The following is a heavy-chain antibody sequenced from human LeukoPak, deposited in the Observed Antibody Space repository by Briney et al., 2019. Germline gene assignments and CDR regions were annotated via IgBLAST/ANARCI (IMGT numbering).Heavy chain of an antibody. CDR3: AEVRRDTAMVT. Sequence: PSETLSLTCTVSGDSINDHYWSWIRQPPGEGLEWIGYIYSSVSTNYNPSLKSRVTMSVDTSKNQFSLKLSSVTAADTAVYYCAEVRRDTAMVTWGQGTLVTVSS. CDR2: IYSSVST. V-gene: IGHV4-4*09. D-gene: IGHD5-18*01. CDR1: GDSINDHY. J-gene: IGHJ5*02.